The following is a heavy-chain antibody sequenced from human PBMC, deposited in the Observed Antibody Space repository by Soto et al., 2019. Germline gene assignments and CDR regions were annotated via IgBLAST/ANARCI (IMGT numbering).Heavy chain of an antibody. CDR1: GFTFSTFG. V-gene: IGHV3-30*18. CDR3: AKESTPMVATSLDY. Sequence: QVQVVESGGGVFQPGRSLRLSCTASGFTFSTFGMHWVRQAPGKGLEWLTVISYEGSAQHYADSVKGRFTISRDNSRNTLYLQMNSLRTEDTAVYYCAKESTPMVATSLDYWGQGILVTVSS. D-gene: IGHD5-12*01. J-gene: IGHJ4*02. CDR2: ISYEGSAQ.